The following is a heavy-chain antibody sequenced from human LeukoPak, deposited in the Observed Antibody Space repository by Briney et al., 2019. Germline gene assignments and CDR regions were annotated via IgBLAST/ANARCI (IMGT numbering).Heavy chain of an antibody. CDR1: GYTFTGYY. J-gene: IGHJ5*02. CDR2: INPNSGGT. Sequence: GASVKVSCKASGYTFTGYYMHWVRQAPGQGLEWMGWINPNSGGTNYAQKFQGRVTMTRDTSISTAYMDLSKLRSDDTAVYYCARDRSSGWYSWFDPWGQGTLVTVSS. CDR3: ARDRSSGWYSWFDP. D-gene: IGHD6-19*01. V-gene: IGHV1-2*02.